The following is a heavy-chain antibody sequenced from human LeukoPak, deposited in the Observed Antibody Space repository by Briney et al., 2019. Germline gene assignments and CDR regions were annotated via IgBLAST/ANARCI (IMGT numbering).Heavy chain of an antibody. V-gene: IGHV1-2*02. D-gene: IGHD6-6*01. CDR3: ARDSYSSSPTGYFDY. Sequence: ASVKVSCKASGYTFTGYYMHWLRQAPGQGLEWMGWINPNSGGTNYAQKFQGRVTMTRDTSISTAYMELSRLRSDDTAVYYCARDSYSSSPTGYFDYWGQGTLVTVSS. J-gene: IGHJ4*02. CDR2: INPNSGGT. CDR1: GYTFTGYY.